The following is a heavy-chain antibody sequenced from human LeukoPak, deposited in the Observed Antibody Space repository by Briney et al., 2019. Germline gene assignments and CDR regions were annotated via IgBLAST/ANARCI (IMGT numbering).Heavy chain of an antibody. CDR2: TWYGGRKK. CDR1: GFSFDTHG. D-gene: IGHD3-16*01. V-gene: IGHV3-33*02. CDR3: ARDVFADSSGGSFDF. Sequence: ARTLRFSCAASGFSFDTHGMHWVPQAPGKGLEWLAGTWYGGRKKYYADPVKGRFTISRYNSTAYLFLQMNSLRAEDTALYYCARDVFADSSGGSFDFWGQGTLVTVSS. J-gene: IGHJ4*02.